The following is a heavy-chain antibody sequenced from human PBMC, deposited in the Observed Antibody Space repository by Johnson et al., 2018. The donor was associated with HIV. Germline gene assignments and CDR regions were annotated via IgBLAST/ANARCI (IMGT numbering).Heavy chain of an antibody. CDR3: AGDSGYYNVGNDAFDI. J-gene: IGHJ3*02. CDR2: TSYDGSNE. CDR1: GFTFSNAW. V-gene: IGHV3-30*03. D-gene: IGHD3-10*02. Sequence: QSQLVESGGGLVKPGGSLRLPCAASGFTFSNAWMSWVRQAPGKGLEWVAVTSYDGSNEYYSDSVKGRFTNSRDNSKNTLYLQMNSLIAEDTAVYYCAGDSGYYNVGNDAFDIWGQGTMVTVSS.